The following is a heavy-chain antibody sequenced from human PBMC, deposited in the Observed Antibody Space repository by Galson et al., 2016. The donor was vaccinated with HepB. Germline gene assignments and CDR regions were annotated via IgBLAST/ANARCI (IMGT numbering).Heavy chain of an antibody. J-gene: IGHJ4*02. D-gene: IGHD3-16*01. Sequence: SLRLSCAASGFTFSSYAMGWVRHSPGKGLEWVSAISGSGGSTHYADSVKGRFTISRDKSKNTLYLQMNSLRAEDTAVYYCARRRGSYMDYWGQGILVTVSS. V-gene: IGHV3-23*01. CDR1: GFTFSSYA. CDR3: ARRRGSYMDY. CDR2: ISGSGGST.